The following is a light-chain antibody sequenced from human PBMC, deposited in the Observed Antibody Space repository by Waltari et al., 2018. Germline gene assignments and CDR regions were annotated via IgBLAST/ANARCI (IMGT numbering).Light chain of an antibody. Sequence: QSVLTQPPSASGTPGQRVTISCSGNNSNLGNNVVNLLRQVPGMAPKLLIYNNEQRPSGVPDRFSGSKSGTSASLAVLGLQSEDEADYYCASWDDGLSGPVFGGGTKLTVL. V-gene: IGLV1-44*01. CDR3: ASWDDGLSGPV. CDR2: NNE. CDR1: NSNLGNNV. J-gene: IGLJ3*02.